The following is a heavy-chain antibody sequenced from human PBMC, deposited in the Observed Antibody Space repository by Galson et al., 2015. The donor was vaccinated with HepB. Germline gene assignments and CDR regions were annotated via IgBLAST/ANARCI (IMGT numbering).Heavy chain of an antibody. CDR2: INPSGGST. V-gene: IGHV1-46*01. CDR3: ARAPVLLYLSIYYYYGMDV. D-gene: IGHD2-2*02. CDR1: GYTFTSYY. J-gene: IGHJ6*02. Sequence: SVKVSCKASGYTFTSYYMHWVRQAPGQGLEWMGIINPSGGSTSYAQKFQGRVTMTRDTSTSTVYMELSSLRSEDTAVHYCARAPVLLYLSIYYYYGMDVWGQGTTVTVSS.